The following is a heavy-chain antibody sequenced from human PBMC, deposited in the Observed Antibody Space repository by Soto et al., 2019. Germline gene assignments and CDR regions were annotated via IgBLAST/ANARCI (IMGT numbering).Heavy chain of an antibody. D-gene: IGHD2-2*01. J-gene: IGHJ6*02. Sequence: GASVKVSCKASGGTFSSYAISWVRQAPGQGLEWMGGVIPIFGTANYAQKFQGRVTITADKSTSTAYMELSSLRSEDTAVYYCASSRMVPAATALSYYYGMDVWGQGTTVTVSS. CDR3: ASSRMVPAATALSYYYGMDV. CDR1: GGTFSSYA. V-gene: IGHV1-69*06. CDR2: VIPIFGTA.